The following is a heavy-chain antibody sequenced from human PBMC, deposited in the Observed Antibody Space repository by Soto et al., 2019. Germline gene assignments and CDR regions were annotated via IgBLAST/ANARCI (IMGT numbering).Heavy chain of an antibody. Sequence: QVQLVQSGAEVKKPGSSVKVSCKASGGTFSSYAISWVRQAPGQGLEWMGGIIPIFGTANYAQKFQGRVTITADESKSTAYMELSSLSSEDTAVYYCARGTISSWYPARYYYYGMDVWGQGTTVTVSS. J-gene: IGHJ6*01. CDR2: IIPIFGTA. D-gene: IGHD6-13*01. CDR3: ARGTISSWYPARYYYYGMDV. CDR1: GGTFSSYA. V-gene: IGHV1-69*01.